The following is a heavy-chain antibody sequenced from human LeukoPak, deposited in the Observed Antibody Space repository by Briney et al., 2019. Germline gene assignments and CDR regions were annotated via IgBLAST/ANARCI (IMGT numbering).Heavy chain of an antibody. CDR1: GFTFDDYA. D-gene: IGHD6-6*01. CDR3: ATYSSSSGHYYYGMDV. Sequence: GGSLRLSCAASGFTFDDYAMHWVRQAPGKGVEWVSGISWNSGSIGYADSVKGRFTISRDNAKNSLYLQMNSLRAEDTALYYCATYSSSSGHYYYGMDVWGQGTTVTVSS. CDR2: ISWNSGSI. V-gene: IGHV3-9*01. J-gene: IGHJ6*02.